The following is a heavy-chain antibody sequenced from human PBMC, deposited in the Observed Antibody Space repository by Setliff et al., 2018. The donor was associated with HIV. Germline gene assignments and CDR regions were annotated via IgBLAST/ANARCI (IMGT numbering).Heavy chain of an antibody. V-gene: IGHV3-30*01. CDR2: ISYDGSNK. J-gene: IGHJ4*02. D-gene: IGHD3-10*01. Sequence: PGGSLRLSCAASGFTFSSYAMHWVRQAPGKGLEWVAVISYDGSNKYYADSVKGRFTISRDNSENTLYLQMNSLRAEDTAVYYCARARPGAYYFDYWGQGTLVTVSS. CDR1: GFTFSSYA. CDR3: ARARPGAYYFDY.